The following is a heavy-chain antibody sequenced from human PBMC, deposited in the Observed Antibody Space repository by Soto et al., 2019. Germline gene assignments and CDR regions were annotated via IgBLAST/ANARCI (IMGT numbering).Heavy chain of an antibody. CDR2: IYYSGST. Sequence: SETLSLTCTVSGGSISSYYWSWIRQPPGKGLEWIGYIYYSGSTNYNPSLKSRVTISVDTSKNQFSLKLSSVTAADTAVYYCARGYYDILTGYSAFDYWGQGTLVTVSS. J-gene: IGHJ4*02. CDR1: GGSISSYY. CDR3: ARGYYDILTGYSAFDY. D-gene: IGHD3-9*01. V-gene: IGHV4-59*01.